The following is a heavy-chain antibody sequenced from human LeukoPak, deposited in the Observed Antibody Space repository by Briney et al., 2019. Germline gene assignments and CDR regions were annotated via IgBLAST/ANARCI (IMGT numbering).Heavy chain of an antibody. J-gene: IGHJ5*02. CDR1: GGSISSYY. Sequence: SETLSPTCTVSGGSISSYYWSWIPQPPGKGLEWIGYIYYSGSTNYNPSLKHRVTISVDTSKNQFSLKLSSVTAADTAVYYCARVVSNWFDPWGQGTLVTVSS. CDR2: IYYSGST. D-gene: IGHD3-10*01. V-gene: IGHV4-59*01. CDR3: ARVVSNWFDP.